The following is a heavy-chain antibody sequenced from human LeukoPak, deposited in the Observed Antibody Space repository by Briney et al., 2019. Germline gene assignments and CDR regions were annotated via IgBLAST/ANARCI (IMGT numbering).Heavy chain of an antibody. CDR1: GRTFNNYA. Sequence: PGGSLTLSCAASGRTFNNYAMSWIRQAPGKGLEWVSTICSPGESTFDADSVKGRFTISRENPKNALHVHMHSQRGDDTAVYYCATPGHFIGYFDSWGQGTLVTVSS. CDR3: ATPGHFIGYFDS. J-gene: IGHJ4*02. V-gene: IGHV3-23*01. CDR2: ICSPGEST. D-gene: IGHD1-1*01.